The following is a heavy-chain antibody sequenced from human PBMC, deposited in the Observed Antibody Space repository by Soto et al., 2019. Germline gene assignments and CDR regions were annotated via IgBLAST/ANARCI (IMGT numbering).Heavy chain of an antibody. Sequence: PSETLSLTCTVSGVSITSGGSFWSWIRQHPGKGPEWIAFIGYSGATSYNPSLASRVTISADTYKSQFSLNLRSVTAADTAVYYCARGGASSKWFAPWGQGTLVTVSS. J-gene: IGHJ5*02. V-gene: IGHV4-31*03. CDR3: ARGGASSKWFAP. CDR2: IGYSGAT. D-gene: IGHD2-15*01. CDR1: GVSITSGGSF.